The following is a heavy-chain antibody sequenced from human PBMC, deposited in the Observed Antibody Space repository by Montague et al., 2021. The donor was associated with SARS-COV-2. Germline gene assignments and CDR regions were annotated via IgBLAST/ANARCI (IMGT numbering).Heavy chain of an antibody. CDR1: GGSISTGSYY. CDR2: INHSGST. Sequence: SETLSLTCSFSGGSISTGSYYWGWIRQPPGKGLEWIGEINHSGSTNYNPSLKSRVTISVDTSKNQFSLKLSSVTAADTAVYYCARGPVDDNCSGGSCYSRYYYGMDVWGQGTTV. V-gene: IGHV4-39*07. CDR3: ARGPVDDNCSGGSCYSRYYYGMDV. D-gene: IGHD2-15*01. J-gene: IGHJ6*02.